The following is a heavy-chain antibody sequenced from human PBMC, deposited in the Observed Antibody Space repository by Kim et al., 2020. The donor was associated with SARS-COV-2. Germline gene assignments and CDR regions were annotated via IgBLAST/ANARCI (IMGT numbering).Heavy chain of an antibody. Sequence: SETLSLTCAVYGGSFSGYYWSWIRQPPGKGLEWIGEINHSGSTNYNPSLKSRVTISVDTSKNQFFLKLSSVTAADTAVYYCARGIYCSSTSCYHFYYYGMDGWGQGTTVTVSS. CDR3: ARGIYCSSTSCYHFYYYGMDG. CDR2: INHSGST. CDR1: GGSFSGYY. V-gene: IGHV4-34*01. D-gene: IGHD2-2*01. J-gene: IGHJ6*02.